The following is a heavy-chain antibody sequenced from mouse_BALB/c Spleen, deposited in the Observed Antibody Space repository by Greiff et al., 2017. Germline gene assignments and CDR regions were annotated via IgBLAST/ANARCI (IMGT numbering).Heavy chain of an antibody. CDR2: INPSTGYT. CDR3: ARGGNWFAY. CDR1: GFNIKDTY. Sequence: VQLQESGAELVKPGASVKLSCTASGFNIKDTYMHWVKQRPGQGLEWIGYINPSTGYTEYNQKFKDKATLTADKSSSTAYMQLSSLTSEDSAVYYCARGGNWFAYWGQGTLVTVSA. J-gene: IGHJ3*01. V-gene: IGHV1S26*01.